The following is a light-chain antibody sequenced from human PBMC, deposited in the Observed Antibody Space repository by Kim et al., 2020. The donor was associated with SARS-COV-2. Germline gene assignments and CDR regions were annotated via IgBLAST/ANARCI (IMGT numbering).Light chain of an antibody. V-gene: IGKV4-1*01. J-gene: IGKJ1*01. CDR3: QQYYTTPRS. CDR2: WAS. CDR1: QSVLDSSNKKNC. Sequence: ATINCKSRQSVLDSSNKKNCLSWFQQKPGQPPKLLIYWASSRASGVPDRFSGSGSGTDFTLTISSLQAEDVAIYDCQQYYTTPRSFGLGTKVDIK.